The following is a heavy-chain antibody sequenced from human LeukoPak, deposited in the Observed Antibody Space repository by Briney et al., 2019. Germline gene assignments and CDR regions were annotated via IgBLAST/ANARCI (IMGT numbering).Heavy chain of an antibody. CDR3: AKDMYYDSSGPVFDY. CDR2: ISGSGGNT. V-gene: IGHV3-23*01. CDR1: GFTFSSYS. Sequence: TGGSLRLSCAASGFTFSSYSMSWVRQAPGKGLEWVSTISGSGGNTYYADSVKGRFTISRDTSKNTLYLQMNSPRAEDTAVYYCAKDMYYDSSGPVFDYWGQGTLVTVSS. J-gene: IGHJ4*02. D-gene: IGHD3-22*01.